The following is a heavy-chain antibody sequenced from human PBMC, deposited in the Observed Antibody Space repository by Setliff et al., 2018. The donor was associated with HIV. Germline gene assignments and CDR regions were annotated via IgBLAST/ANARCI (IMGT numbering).Heavy chain of an antibody. CDR1: GFRIGDYA. J-gene: IGHJ4*02. Sequence: GGSLRLSCSASGFRIGDYAITWGRQAPGKGLEWVGFMRSNANPETTEYAAAVKGRFTISRDDSKDIVYLQMNNLKVDDTAMYLCARELDHDLLTGYYRYWGPGTLVTVSS. CDR2: MRSNANPETT. CDR3: ARELDHDLLTGYYRY. V-gene: IGHV3-49*04. D-gene: IGHD3-9*01.